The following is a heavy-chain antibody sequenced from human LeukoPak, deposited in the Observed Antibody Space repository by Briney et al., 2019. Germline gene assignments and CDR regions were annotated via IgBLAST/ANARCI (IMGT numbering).Heavy chain of an antibody. CDR1: GGTFSSYA. CDR2: IIPILGIA. V-gene: IGHV1-69*04. CDR3: ARDYDYYMDV. Sequence: GASVKVSCKASGGTFSSYAISWVRQAPGQGLEWMGRIIPILGIANYAQKFQGRVTITADESTSTAYMELSSLRSEDTAVYYCARDYDYYMDVWGKGTTVTVSS. J-gene: IGHJ6*03.